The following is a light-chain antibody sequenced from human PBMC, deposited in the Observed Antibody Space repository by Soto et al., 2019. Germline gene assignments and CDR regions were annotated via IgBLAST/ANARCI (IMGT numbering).Light chain of an antibody. CDR3: AAWDDSLSGRVV. V-gene: IGLV1-47*01. Sequence: QPVLTQPPSASGTPGQRVTISRSGSSSNIGSNYVYWYQQLPGTAPKLLIYRNNQRPSGVPDRFSGSKSGTSASLAISGLRSEDEADYYCAAWDDSLSGRVVFGGGTKLTVL. CDR2: RNN. CDR1: SSNIGSNY. J-gene: IGLJ2*01.